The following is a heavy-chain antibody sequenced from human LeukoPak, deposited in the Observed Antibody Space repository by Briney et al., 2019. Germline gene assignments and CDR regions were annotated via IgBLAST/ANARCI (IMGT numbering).Heavy chain of an antibody. D-gene: IGHD5-18*01. Sequence: PGGSLRLSCAASRFTFSSYSMNWVRQAPGKGLEWVSSISSSSSYIYYADSVKGRFTISRDNAKNSLYLQMNNLRAEDTAVYYCARDRWGYSYGGDWGQGTLVTVSS. CDR3: ARDRWGYSYGGD. V-gene: IGHV3-21*01. J-gene: IGHJ4*02. CDR1: RFTFSSYS. CDR2: ISSSSSYI.